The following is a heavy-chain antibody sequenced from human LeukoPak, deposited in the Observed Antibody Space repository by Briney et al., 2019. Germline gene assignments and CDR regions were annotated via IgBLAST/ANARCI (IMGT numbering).Heavy chain of an antibody. V-gene: IGHV4-59*01. D-gene: IGHD3-3*01. CDR1: GGSISSYY. CDR3: ARGRFWSGYQNYYYYMDV. Sequence: SETLSLTCTVSGGSISSYYWSWIRQPPGKGLEWIGYIYYSGSTNYNPSLKSRVTISVDTSKNQFSLKLSSVTAADTAVYYCARGRFWSGYQNYYYYMDVWGKGTTVTVPS. CDR2: IYYSGST. J-gene: IGHJ6*03.